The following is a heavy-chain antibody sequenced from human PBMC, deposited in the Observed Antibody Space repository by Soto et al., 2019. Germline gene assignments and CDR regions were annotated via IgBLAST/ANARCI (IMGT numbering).Heavy chain of an antibody. CDR3: TRVGGSVSGMDV. J-gene: IGHJ6*02. D-gene: IGHD1-26*01. CDR2: IDNAGSSV. Sequence: EVQLVESGGGLVQPGGSLRLSCAASGFTFSSYWMHWVRQAPGKGLVWVSRIDNAGSSVRYADYVKGRFTISRDKAKNTLYLQMNSLRAEDTAVYYCTRVGGSVSGMDVWGQGTTVTVSS. CDR1: GFTFSSYW. V-gene: IGHV3-74*01.